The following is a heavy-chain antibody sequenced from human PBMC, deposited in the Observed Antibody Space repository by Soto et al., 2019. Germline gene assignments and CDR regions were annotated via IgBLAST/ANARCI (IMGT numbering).Heavy chain of an antibody. CDR2: ISWNSGSI. D-gene: IGHD3-22*01. V-gene: IGHV3-9*01. CDR1: GFTFDDYA. Sequence: PGGSLRLSCAASGFTFDDYAMHWVRQAPGKGLEWVSGISWNSGSIGYADSVKGRFTISRDNAKNSLYLQMNSLRAEDTALYYCAKEHYDSSGFMGYYGMDVWGQGTTVTVSS. J-gene: IGHJ6*02. CDR3: AKEHYDSSGFMGYYGMDV.